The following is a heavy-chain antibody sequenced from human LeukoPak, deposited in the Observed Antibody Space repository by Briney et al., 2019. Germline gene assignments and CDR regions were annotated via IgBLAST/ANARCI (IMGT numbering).Heavy chain of an antibody. CDR2: IYHSGST. Sequence: SETLSLTCAVSGGSISSSNWWSWVRQPPGKGLEWIGEIYHSGSTNYNPSLKSRVTISVDKSKNQFSLKLNSVAAADTAVYYCARVNLDYYGSGSYYNVDWLDPWGQGTLVTVSS. V-gene: IGHV4-4*02. J-gene: IGHJ5*02. CDR3: ARVNLDYYGSGSYYNVDWLDP. CDR1: GGSISSSNW. D-gene: IGHD3-10*01.